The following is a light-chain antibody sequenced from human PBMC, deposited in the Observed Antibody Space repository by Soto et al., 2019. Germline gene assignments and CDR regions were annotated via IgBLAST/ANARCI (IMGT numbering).Light chain of an antibody. Sequence: EIVMTQSPATLSVSPGERATLSCRASQTISNNLAWYQQRPGQAPRLLIVYSSTRATGIPARFSGSGSGTEFTLTISSLQSEDFAIYYCQQYNNWPWTFGQGTKVDIK. CDR2: YSS. J-gene: IGKJ1*01. V-gene: IGKV3-15*01. CDR1: QTISNN. CDR3: QQYNNWPWT.